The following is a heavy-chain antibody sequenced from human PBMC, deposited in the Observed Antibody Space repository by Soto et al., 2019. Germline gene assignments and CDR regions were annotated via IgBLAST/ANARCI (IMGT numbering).Heavy chain of an antibody. Sequence: PGESLKISCKGSGYSFTTNWIGWVRQMPGKGLEWMGVIYPGDSDTRYSPSFQGQVAISADKSINTAYLQWRSLKASDTAMYYCARHSGVAEYGTDWGQGTLVTVSS. CDR1: GYSFTTNW. V-gene: IGHV5-51*01. CDR2: IYPGDSDT. CDR3: ARHSGVAEYGTD. J-gene: IGHJ1*01. D-gene: IGHD6-13*01.